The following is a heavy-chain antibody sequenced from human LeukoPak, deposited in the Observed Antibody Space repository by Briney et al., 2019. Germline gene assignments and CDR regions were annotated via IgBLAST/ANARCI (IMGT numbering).Heavy chain of an antibody. CDR1: GFTFSSYG. D-gene: IGHD2-21*01. V-gene: IGHV3-30*18. CDR3: AKGRTIWWWFDASAI. J-gene: IGHJ3*02. Sequence: AGRSLRLSCAASGFTFSSYGMHWVRQAPGKGLEWVAVISHDGGRPSYADSVKGRFTISRDNSKNTLYLQMSSLGPEDTAVYYCAKGRTIWWWFDASAIWGQGTMVTVSS. CDR2: ISHDGGRP.